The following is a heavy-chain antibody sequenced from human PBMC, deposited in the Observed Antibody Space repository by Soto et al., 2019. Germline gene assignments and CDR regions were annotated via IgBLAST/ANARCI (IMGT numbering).Heavy chain of an antibody. CDR1: GFTFSSYS. Sequence: QVQLVESGGGVVQPGRSLRLSCAASGFTFSSYSMHWVRQAPGKGLEWVAIISYDGSNKYYADSVKGRFTISRDNSKNTLYLRMNSLRVEDTAVYYCARAGRLAVAGNNYYYGMDVWGQGTTVTVSS. CDR2: ISYDGSNK. V-gene: IGHV3-30-3*01. J-gene: IGHJ6*02. D-gene: IGHD6-19*01. CDR3: ARAGRLAVAGNNYYYGMDV.